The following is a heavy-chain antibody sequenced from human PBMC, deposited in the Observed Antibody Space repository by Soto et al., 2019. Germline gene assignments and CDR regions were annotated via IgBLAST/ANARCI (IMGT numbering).Heavy chain of an antibody. Sequence: EVQLLESGGGLVQPGGSLRLSCAASGFTFSSYAMSWVRQAPGKGLEWVSAISGSGGSTYHADSVKGRFTISRDNSKNTLYLQMNGLRAEVTVVYYCAKDKGWGIHQWFFYYYYMDVWGKGTTVTVSS. CDR1: GFTFSSYA. J-gene: IGHJ6*03. D-gene: IGHD5-18*01. CDR3: AKDKGWGIHQWFFYYYYMDV. CDR2: ISGSGGST. V-gene: IGHV3-23*01.